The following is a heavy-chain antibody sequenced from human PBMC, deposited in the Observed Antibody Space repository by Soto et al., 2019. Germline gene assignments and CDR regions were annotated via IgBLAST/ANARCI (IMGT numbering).Heavy chain of an antibody. D-gene: IGHD1-1*01. CDR1: GGSISSGGYY. V-gene: IGHV4-31*03. CDR3: ARGYFLVWNDVYFDY. CDR2: IYYSGST. Sequence: QVQLQESGPGLVKPSQTLSLTCTVSGGSISSGGYYWSWIRQHPGKGLEWIGYIYYSGSTYYNPSLKSRVTISVDTSKNQFSRKLSSVTAADTAVYYCARGYFLVWNDVYFDYWGQGTLVTVSS. J-gene: IGHJ4*02.